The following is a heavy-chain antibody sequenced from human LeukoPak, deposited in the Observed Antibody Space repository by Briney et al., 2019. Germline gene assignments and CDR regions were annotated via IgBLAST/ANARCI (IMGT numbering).Heavy chain of an antibody. D-gene: IGHD3-16*01. CDR1: GYTFTSYA. Sequence: ASVKVSCKASGYTFTSYAMHWVRQAPGQRLEWMGWINAGNGNTKYSQKFQGRVTITRDTSASTAYMELSSLRPEDTAVYYCARERGEIGAFDIWGQGTMVTVSS. CDR3: ARERGEIGAFDI. V-gene: IGHV1-3*01. CDR2: INAGNGNT. J-gene: IGHJ3*02.